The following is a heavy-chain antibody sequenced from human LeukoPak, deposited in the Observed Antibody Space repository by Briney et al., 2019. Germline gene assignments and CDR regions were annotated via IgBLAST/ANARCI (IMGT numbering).Heavy chain of an antibody. CDR3: ARDVRVFGWWEPFDY. V-gene: IGHV3-48*01. CDR2: ISSSSSTI. D-gene: IGHD2-15*01. Sequence: PGGSLRLSCAASGFTFSSYSMNWVRQAPGKGLEWVSYISSSSSTIYYADSVKGRFTISRDNAKNSLYLQMSSLRAEDTAVYYCARDVRVFGWWEPFDYWGQGTLVTVSS. J-gene: IGHJ4*02. CDR1: GFTFSSYS.